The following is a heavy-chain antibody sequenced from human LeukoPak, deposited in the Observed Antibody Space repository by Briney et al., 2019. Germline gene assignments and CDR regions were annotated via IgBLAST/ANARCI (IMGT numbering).Heavy chain of an antibody. CDR1: GFTFTSYW. J-gene: IGHJ4*02. Sequence: TGGSLRLSCAASGFTFTSYWMHWVRQAPGKGLVWVSRITSDGRSTSYADSVNGRFTMSRDNAKNMLYLQMNSLRPEDTAVYYCAGGDAVTSNYWGQGTLLTVSS. D-gene: IGHD4-17*01. V-gene: IGHV3-74*01. CDR2: ITSDGRST. CDR3: AGGDAVTSNY.